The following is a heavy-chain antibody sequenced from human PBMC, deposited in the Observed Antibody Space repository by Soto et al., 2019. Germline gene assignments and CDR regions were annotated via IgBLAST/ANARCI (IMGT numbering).Heavy chain of an antibody. D-gene: IGHD6-6*01. CDR3: STYSISDSFDY. J-gene: IGHJ4*02. V-gene: IGHV4-34*01. CDR1: GESFSGYH. CDR2: INRSGVT. Sequence: QVQLQQWGAGLLKPSETLSLTCGVYGESFSGYHWTWIRQPPGKGLEWIGEINRSGVTNYNTSLKSRVTTSVDTPKNQFSLRLSSVTAADAAVYYWSTYSISDSFDYWGQGTLVTVSS.